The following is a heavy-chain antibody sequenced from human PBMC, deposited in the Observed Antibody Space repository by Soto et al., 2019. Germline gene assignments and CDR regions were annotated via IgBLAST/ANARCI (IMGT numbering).Heavy chain of an antibody. Sequence: GGSLSLSCAASGFTFRNSAMNWVRQAPGKGLEWVSAISGSGGSTYYADSVKGRFTISRDNSKNTLYLQMSSLRAEDTAVYYCAKDPKAYSSSSYFDYWGQGTLVTVSS. CDR2: ISGSGGST. J-gene: IGHJ4*02. D-gene: IGHD6-6*01. CDR1: GFTFRNSA. CDR3: AKDPKAYSSSSYFDY. V-gene: IGHV3-23*01.